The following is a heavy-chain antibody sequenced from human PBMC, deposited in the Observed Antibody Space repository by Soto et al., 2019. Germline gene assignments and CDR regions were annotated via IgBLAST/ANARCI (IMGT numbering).Heavy chain of an antibody. CDR1: GFTFSRFG. J-gene: IGHJ6*02. D-gene: IGHD6-13*01. CDR3: FTDGCTAAEGLYDYYALDV. V-gene: IGHV3-33*03. CDR2: IWYDGFNK. Sequence: GGSLRLSCAASGFTFSRFGIHWVRQAPGKGLEWVAVIWYDGFNKYYADSVKGRFTISRDNSNNMVFLQMNSLRAEDTAMYSCFTDGCTAAEGLYDYYALDVWGQGTMVTVSS.